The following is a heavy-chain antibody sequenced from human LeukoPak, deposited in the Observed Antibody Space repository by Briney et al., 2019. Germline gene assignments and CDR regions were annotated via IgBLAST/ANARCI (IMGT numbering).Heavy chain of an antibody. CDR2: INPSGGST. CDR3: AREAVVVVVAATENDAFDI. V-gene: IGHV1-46*01. CDR1: GYTFTSYY. J-gene: IGHJ3*02. D-gene: IGHD2-15*01. Sequence: ASVKVSCKASGYTFTSYYMHWVRQAPGQGLEWVGIINPSGGSTSYAQKFQGRVTMTRDMSTSTVYMELSSLRSEDTAVYYCAREAVVVVVAATENDAFDIWGQGTMVTVSS.